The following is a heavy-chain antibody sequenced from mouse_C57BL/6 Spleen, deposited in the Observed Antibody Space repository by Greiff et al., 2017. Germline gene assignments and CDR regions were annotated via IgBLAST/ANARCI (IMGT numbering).Heavy chain of an antibody. J-gene: IGHJ4*01. CDR2: IYPGDGDT. CDR3: ALITTVVDYAMDY. Sequence: VHLVESGPELVKPGASVKISCKASGYAFSSSWMNWVKQRPGKGLEWIGRIYPGDGDTNYNGKFKGKATLTADKSSSTAYMQLSRLTSEDSAVYFCALITTVVDYAMDYWGQGTSVTVSS. CDR1: GYAFSSSW. D-gene: IGHD1-1*01. V-gene: IGHV1-82*01.